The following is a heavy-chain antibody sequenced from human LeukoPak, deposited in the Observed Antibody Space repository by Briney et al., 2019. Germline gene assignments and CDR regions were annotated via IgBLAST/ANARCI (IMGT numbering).Heavy chain of an antibody. D-gene: IGHD3-16*02. V-gene: IGHV4-59*01. CDR2: IYYSGST. Sequence: SETLSLTCTVSGGSISSYYWSWIRQPPGKGLEWIGYIYYSGSTNYNPSLKSRVTISVDTSKNQFSLKLSSVTAADTAVYYCARARLSDVWRSYRFLDSWGQGTLVTVSS. CDR1: GGSISSYY. CDR3: ARARLSDVWRSYRFLDS. J-gene: IGHJ5*02.